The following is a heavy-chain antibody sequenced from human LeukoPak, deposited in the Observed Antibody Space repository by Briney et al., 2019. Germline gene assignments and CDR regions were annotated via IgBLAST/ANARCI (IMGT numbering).Heavy chain of an antibody. CDR3: AKDHYWSIDY. Sequence: GGSLRLSCAASGFYFSSNWMHWVRHAPGQRLVWVSRIKGDGISTNYADSVKGRFTISRDIAKNTLYLQMNSLRAEDTGVYYCAKDHYWSIDYWGRGTLVTVSS. CDR1: GFYFSSNW. CDR2: IKGDGIST. V-gene: IGHV3-74*01. D-gene: IGHD3-3*01. J-gene: IGHJ4*02.